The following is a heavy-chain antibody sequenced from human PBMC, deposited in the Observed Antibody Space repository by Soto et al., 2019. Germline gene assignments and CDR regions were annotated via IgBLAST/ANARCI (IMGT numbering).Heavy chain of an antibody. CDR3: ARMETSGYAIYDYYGMDV. CDR2: IIPILGIA. V-gene: IGHV1-69*02. D-gene: IGHD5-12*01. J-gene: IGHJ6*02. CDR1: GGTFSSYT. Sequence: QVQLVQSGAEGKKPGSSVKVSCKASGGTFSSYTISWVRQAPGQGLEWMGRIIPILGIANYAQKFQGRVTITADKSTSTAYMELSSLRYEDTAVYCCARMETSGYAIYDYYGMDVWGQGTTVTVSS.